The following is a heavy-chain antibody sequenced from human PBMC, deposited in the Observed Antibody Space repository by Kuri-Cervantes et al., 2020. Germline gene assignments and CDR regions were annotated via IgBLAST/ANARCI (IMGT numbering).Heavy chain of an antibody. CDR1: GGSISSGGYY. J-gene: IGHJ4*02. CDR2: IYYSGST. Sequence: SETLSLTCTVSGGSISSGGYYWSWIRQHPGKGLEWIGYIYYSGSTYYNPSLKSRVTISVDTSENQFSLKLSSVTAADTAVYYCASTHYGDYGLDYWGQGTLVTVSS. CDR3: ASTHYGDYGLDY. D-gene: IGHD4-17*01. V-gene: IGHV4-31*03.